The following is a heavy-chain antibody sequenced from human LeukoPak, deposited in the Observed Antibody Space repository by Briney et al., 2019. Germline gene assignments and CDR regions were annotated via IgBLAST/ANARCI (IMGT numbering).Heavy chain of an antibody. D-gene: IGHD6-19*01. V-gene: IGHV4-34*01. J-gene: IGHJ4*02. CDR1: GGSFSGYY. CDR3: ARGRPAVAAH. Sequence: SETLSLTCAVYGGSFSGYYWSWIRQPPGKGLEWIGEINHSGSTNYNPSLKSRVTISVDTSKNQFSLKLSSVTAADTAVYDCARGRPAVAAHWGQGTLFTVSS. CDR2: INHSGST.